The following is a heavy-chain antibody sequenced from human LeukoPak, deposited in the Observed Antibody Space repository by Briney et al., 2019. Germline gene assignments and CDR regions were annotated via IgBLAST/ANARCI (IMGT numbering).Heavy chain of an antibody. V-gene: IGHV4-59*01. CDR1: GGSISSYY. Sequence: SETLSLTCTVSGGSISSYYWSWIRHPPGKGLEWIGYIDYSGSTNYNPPLKSRVTISVDTSKNQFSLKLRSVTAADTAVYYCARAAYGDYDLFDYWGQGTLVTVSS. CDR2: IDYSGST. D-gene: IGHD4-17*01. CDR3: ARAAYGDYDLFDY. J-gene: IGHJ4*02.